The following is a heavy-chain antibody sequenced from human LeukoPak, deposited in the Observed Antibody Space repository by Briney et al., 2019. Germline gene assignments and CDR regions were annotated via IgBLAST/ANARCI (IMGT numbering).Heavy chain of an antibody. J-gene: IGHJ3*02. CDR1: GFTLDDYA. CDR3: AKGQQWLPGTGAFDI. CDR2: ISWNSGSI. Sequence: GGSLRLSCAASGFTLDDYAMHWVRQAPGKGLEGVSGISWNSGSIGYADSVKGRFTISRDNAKNSLYLKMNRLRAEDMALYYCAKGQQWLPGTGAFDIWGQGTMVTVSS. V-gene: IGHV3-9*03. D-gene: IGHD6-19*01.